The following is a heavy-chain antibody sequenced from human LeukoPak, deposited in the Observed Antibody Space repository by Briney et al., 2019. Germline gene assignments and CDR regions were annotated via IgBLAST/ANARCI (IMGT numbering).Heavy chain of an antibody. CDR2: INPNSGGT. J-gene: IGHJ4*02. V-gene: IGHV1-2*02. D-gene: IGHD6-13*01. CDR3: ARDELEAAGTYY. Sequence: ASVKVSCKASGYTFTGYYMHWVRQAPGQGLEWMGWINPNSGGTNYAQKFQGRVTMTRDTSISTAYMELSRLRSDDTAVYYCARDELEAAGTYYWGQGTLVTVSS. CDR1: GYTFTGYY.